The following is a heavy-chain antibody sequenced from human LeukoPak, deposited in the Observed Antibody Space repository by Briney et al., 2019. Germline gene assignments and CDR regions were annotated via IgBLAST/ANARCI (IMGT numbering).Heavy chain of an antibody. Sequence: ASVKVSCKASGYTFTGYYMHWVRQAPGQGLEWMGRINPNSGGTNYAQKFQGRVTMTRDTSISTAYMELSTLRSDDTAVYYCARNSGSYSGGAFDIWGQGTMVTVPS. V-gene: IGHV1-2*06. CDR3: ARNSGSYSGGAFDI. D-gene: IGHD1-26*01. J-gene: IGHJ3*02. CDR2: INPNSGGT. CDR1: GYTFTGYY.